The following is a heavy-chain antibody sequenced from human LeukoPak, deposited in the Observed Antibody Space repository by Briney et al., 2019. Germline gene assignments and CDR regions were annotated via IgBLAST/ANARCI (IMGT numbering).Heavy chain of an antibody. CDR3: ASLSNPRGYSYGPPSNFDY. CDR1: GGTFSSYA. J-gene: IGHJ4*02. Sequence: ASVKVSCKASGGTFSSYAISGVRQAPGQGLEWMGGIIPIFGTANYAQKFQGRVTITTDESTSTAYMKLSSLRSEDTAVYYCASLSNPRGYSYGPPSNFDYWGQGTLVTVSS. CDR2: IIPIFGTA. D-gene: IGHD5-18*01. V-gene: IGHV1-69*05.